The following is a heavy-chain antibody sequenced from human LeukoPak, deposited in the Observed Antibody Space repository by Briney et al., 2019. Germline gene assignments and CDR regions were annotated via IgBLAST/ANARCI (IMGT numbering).Heavy chain of an antibody. CDR2: IIPILGIA. CDR3: ARVDTAMVIDY. D-gene: IGHD5-18*01. V-gene: IGHV1-69*04. J-gene: IGHJ4*02. Sequence: SVKVSCKASRGTFSSYAISWVRQAPGQGLEWMGRIIPILGIANYAQKFQGRVTITADKSTSTAYMELSSLRSEDTAVYYCARVDTAMVIDYWGQGTLVTVSS. CDR1: RGTFSSYA.